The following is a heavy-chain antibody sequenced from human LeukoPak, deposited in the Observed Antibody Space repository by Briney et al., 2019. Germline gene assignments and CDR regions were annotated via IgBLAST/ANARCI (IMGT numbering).Heavy chain of an antibody. V-gene: IGHV3-23*01. CDR3: AKDCGWLHFCS. J-gene: IGHJ5*02. CDR2: ISPGADIT. CDR1: GFTFSTYG. Sequence: GGSLRLSCAGFGFTFSTYGISWVRQAPGKGLEWVSGISPGADITYYAESVKGRFTISRDNSKNTLYLQINTLRAEDTAIYYCAKDCGWLHFCSWGQGTLVTVSS. D-gene: IGHD5-24*01.